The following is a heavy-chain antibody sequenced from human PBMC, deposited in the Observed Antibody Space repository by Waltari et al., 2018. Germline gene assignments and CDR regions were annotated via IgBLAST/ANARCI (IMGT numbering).Heavy chain of an antibody. J-gene: IGHJ4*02. CDR3: ARVEEDGYNTHFDY. V-gene: IGHV4-39*07. CDR2: IYYSGST. Sequence: QLQLQESGPGLVTPSKTLSLTCTVSVGSISSSSYYWGWIRQPPGKGLEWIGSIYYSGSTYYNPSLKSRVTISVDTSKNQFSLKLSSVTAADTAVYYCARVEEDGYNTHFDYWGQGTLVTVSS. D-gene: IGHD5-12*01. CDR1: VGSISSSSYY.